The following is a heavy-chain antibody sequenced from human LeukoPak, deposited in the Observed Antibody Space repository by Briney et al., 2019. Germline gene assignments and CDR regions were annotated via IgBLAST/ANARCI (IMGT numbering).Heavy chain of an antibody. D-gene: IGHD4-11*01. V-gene: IGHV1-18*01. CDR1: GYTFTSYG. Sequence: ASVKVSCKASGYTFTSYGISWVRQAPGQGLEWMGWNSAYNGNTNYAQKLQGRVTMTTDTSTSTAYMELRSLRSDDTAVYYCARGRSTVTTTPCWFDPWGQGTLVTVSS. J-gene: IGHJ5*02. CDR2: NSAYNGNT. CDR3: ARGRSTVTTTPCWFDP.